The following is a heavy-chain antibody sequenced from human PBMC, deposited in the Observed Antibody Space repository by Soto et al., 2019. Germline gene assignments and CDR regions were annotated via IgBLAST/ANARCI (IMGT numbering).Heavy chain of an antibody. D-gene: IGHD1-26*01. J-gene: IGHJ6*02. V-gene: IGHV2-70*13. CDR1: GFSLTSPGMC. CDR3: DRYIGGHRRFTGMDV. Sequence: GPTLVNPTETLTLTCTFSGFSLTSPGMCVSWIRQSPGKALEWLALIERDDDDKYYSTSLKTRLTISKDTRKNQVVLTMANMEQEEKEKYYCDRYIGGHRRFTGMDVWGRRTTLTVS. CDR2: IERDDDDK.